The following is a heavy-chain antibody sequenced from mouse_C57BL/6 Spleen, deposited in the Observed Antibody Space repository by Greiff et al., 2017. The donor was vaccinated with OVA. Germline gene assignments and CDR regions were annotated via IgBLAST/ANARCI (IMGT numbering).Heavy chain of an antibody. CDR3: ASPPYYDGSSY. V-gene: IGHV5-17*01. Sequence: EVHLVESGGGLVKPGGSLKLSCAASGFTFSDYGMHWVRQAPEKGLEWVAYISSGSSTIYYADTVKGRFTISRDNAKNTLFLQMTSLRSEDTAMYYCASPPYYDGSSYWGQGTLVTVSA. CDR2: ISSGSSTI. CDR1: GFTFSDYG. J-gene: IGHJ3*01. D-gene: IGHD1-1*01.